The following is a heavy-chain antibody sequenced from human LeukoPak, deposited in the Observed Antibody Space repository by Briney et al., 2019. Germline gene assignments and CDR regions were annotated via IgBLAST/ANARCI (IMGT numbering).Heavy chain of an antibody. CDR3: TREAVAGTYYFDY. Sequence: GGSLRLSCAASAFTFSSYWMSWVRQAPGKGLEWVANIKQDGSEKYYVDSVKGRFTISRDNAKNSLYLQMNSLRAEDTAVYYCTREAVAGTYYFDYWGQGTLVTVSS. V-gene: IGHV3-7*03. J-gene: IGHJ4*02. CDR2: IKQDGSEK. CDR1: AFTFSSYW. D-gene: IGHD6-19*01.